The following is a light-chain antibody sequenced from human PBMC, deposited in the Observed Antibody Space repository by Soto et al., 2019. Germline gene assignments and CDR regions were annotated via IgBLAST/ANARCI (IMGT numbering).Light chain of an antibody. V-gene: IGLV1-36*01. J-gene: IGLJ2*01. Sequence: QSVLTQPPSVSEAPRQTVTISCSGSSSNIGNNPVNWYQQLHGNAPKILIYYDDMLCSAVSDRFFCSKSATSASLPISGLQSEEEADYYCASSYNNLNGPVFGRGTQLTVL. CDR3: ASSYNNLNGPV. CDR1: SSNIGNNP. CDR2: YDD.